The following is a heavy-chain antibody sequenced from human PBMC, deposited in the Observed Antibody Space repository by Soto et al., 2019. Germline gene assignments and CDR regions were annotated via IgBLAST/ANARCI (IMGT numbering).Heavy chain of an antibody. J-gene: IGHJ5*02. CDR2: VYHSGST. V-gene: IGHV4-4*02. CDR1: GGSISSYYW. D-gene: IGHD5-18*01. CDR3: ARDRPSEYTYGSSGWSDP. Sequence: SETLSLTCAVSGGSISSYYWWSWVRQPPGRGLEWIGEVYHSGSTNYNPSLKSRVTISVDKSKNQFSLELTSVIAADTAVYFCARDRPSEYTYGSSGWSDPWGQGTLVTVPQ.